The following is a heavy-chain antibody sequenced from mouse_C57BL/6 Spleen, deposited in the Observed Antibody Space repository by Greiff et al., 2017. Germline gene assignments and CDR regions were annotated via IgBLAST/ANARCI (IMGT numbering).Heavy chain of an antibody. V-gene: IGHV1-26*01. CDR2: INPNNGGT. D-gene: IGHD2-1*01. J-gene: IGHJ2*01. CDR3: ARYYYADY. Sequence: VQLQQSGPELVKPGASVKISCKASGYTFTDYYMNWVKQSHGKSLEWIGDINPNNGGTSYNQKFKGKATLTVDKSSSTAYMELRSLTSEDSAVYYCARYYYADYWGQGTTLTVSS. CDR1: GYTFTDYY.